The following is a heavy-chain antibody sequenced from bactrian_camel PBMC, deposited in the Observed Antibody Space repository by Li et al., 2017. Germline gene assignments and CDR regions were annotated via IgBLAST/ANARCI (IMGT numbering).Heavy chain of an antibody. D-gene: IGHD3*01. Sequence: VQLVESGGGSVQTGGSLRLSCAASGITFNYYHMSWVRQAPGKGLEWVTSIQSGGGSTDYRDSVKGRFIISRDKVKNTLTLQMNSLTPEDTGMYYCAAVLATECSGSWFTRPGSSNFGFWGLGTQVTVS. J-gene: IGHJ6*01. CDR1: GITFNYYH. CDR2: IQSGGGST. CDR3: AAVLATECSGSWFTRPGSSNFGF. V-gene: IGHV3S40*01.